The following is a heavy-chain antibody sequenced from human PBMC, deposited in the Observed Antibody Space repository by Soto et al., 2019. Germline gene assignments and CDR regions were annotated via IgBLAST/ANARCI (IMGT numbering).Heavy chain of an antibody. J-gene: IGHJ4*02. CDR2: IYYSGST. CDR3: ARARVGRVGYFDD. CDR1: CASISIDY. Sequence: LSLTGTVACASISIDYLSWILHPPGKGLEWIGYIYYSGSTNYNPSLKSRVTISVDTSKNQFSLKLSSVTAADTAVYYCARARVGRVGYFDDWGQGTLVTVSS. D-gene: IGHD2-15*01. V-gene: IGHV4-59*01.